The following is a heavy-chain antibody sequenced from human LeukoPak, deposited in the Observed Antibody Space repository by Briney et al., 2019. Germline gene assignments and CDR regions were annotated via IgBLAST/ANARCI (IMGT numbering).Heavy chain of an antibody. Sequence: ASVKVSCKASGYTFTGYYMHWVRQAPGQGLEWMGWINPNSGGTNYAQKFQGRVTMTRDTSISTAYMELNRLRSDDTAVYYCARVEGATYGGDYWGQGTLVTVSS. CDR1: GYTFTGYY. J-gene: IGHJ4*02. V-gene: IGHV1-2*02. CDR2: INPNSGGT. CDR3: ARVEGATYGGDY. D-gene: IGHD1-26*01.